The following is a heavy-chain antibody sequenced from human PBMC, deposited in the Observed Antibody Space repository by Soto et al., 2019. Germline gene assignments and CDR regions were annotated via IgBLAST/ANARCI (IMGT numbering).Heavy chain of an antibody. Sequence: QVQLVQSGAEVKKPESSVKVSCKAPGGTFSTYSISWVRHAHGQGLAWMGGIIPMFGTANYAQRFQDRVTITGDESTNTDCMKLSSLSSEDTAVYFCASGIQLWLRRINNGYSGWGQGTLVTGSS. V-gene: IGHV1-69*12. D-gene: IGHD5-18*01. CDR3: ASGIQLWLRRINNGYSG. CDR2: IIPMFGTA. CDR1: GGTFSTYS. J-gene: IGHJ4*02.